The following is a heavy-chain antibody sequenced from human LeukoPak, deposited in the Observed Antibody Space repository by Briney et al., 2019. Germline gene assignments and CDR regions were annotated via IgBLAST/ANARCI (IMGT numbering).Heavy chain of an antibody. J-gene: IGHJ4*02. CDR3: TRLWGDCGGDCYSHDF. D-gene: IGHD2-21*02. V-gene: IGHV3-73*01. Sequence: GGSLRLSCAASGFTFSGSVMHWVRQASGRGLEWVGRIRSKANSYATAYAASVKGRFTISGDDSKNTAYLQMNSLRTEDTAVYYCTRLWGDCGGDCYSHDFWGQGTLVTVSS. CDR2: IRSKANSYAT. CDR1: GFTFSGSV.